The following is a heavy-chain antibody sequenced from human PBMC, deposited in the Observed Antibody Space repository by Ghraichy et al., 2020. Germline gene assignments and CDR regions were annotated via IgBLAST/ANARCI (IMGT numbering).Heavy chain of an antibody. CDR1: DYTFTSYG. D-gene: IGHD1-7*01. CDR3: ARGWDYSWFDP. Sequence: ASVKVSCKASDYTFTSYGISWVRQAPGQGLEWVGWINTNNGNANYAQKFQGRVTMTRDTSASTAYVELRSLRSDDTAVYYCARGWDYSWFDPWGQGTVVTVDS. V-gene: IGHV1-18*01. J-gene: IGHJ5*02. CDR2: INTNNGNA.